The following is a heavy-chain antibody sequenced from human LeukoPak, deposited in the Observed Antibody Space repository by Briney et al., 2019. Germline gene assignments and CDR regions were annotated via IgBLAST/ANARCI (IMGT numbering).Heavy chain of an antibody. Sequence: SETLSLTCTVSGGSISSYYWSWIRQPPGKGLEWIGYIYYSGSTNYNPSLKSRVTISVDTSKNQFSLKLSSVTAADTAVYYCARDPSVVVAVYYFDYWGQGTLVTVSS. CDR2: IYYSGST. V-gene: IGHV4-59*12. J-gene: IGHJ4*02. CDR3: ARDPSVVVAVYYFDY. CDR1: GGSISSYY. D-gene: IGHD2-15*01.